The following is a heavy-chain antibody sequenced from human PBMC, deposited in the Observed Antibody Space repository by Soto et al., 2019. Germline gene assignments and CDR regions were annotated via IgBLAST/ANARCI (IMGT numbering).Heavy chain of an antibody. D-gene: IGHD3-10*01. V-gene: IGHV3-23*01. CDR3: AKHYYASGTYYTPDNY. J-gene: IGHJ4*02. CDR2: TDLGGDVT. Sequence: PGGSLRLSCTVSGFTFRNYAMSWVRQAPGKGLEWVSTTDLGGDVTYHADSVKGRFTISRDNSKSTLYLQMTNLRAEDTAVYYCAKHYYASGTYYTPDNYWGQGTLVTVSS. CDR1: GFTFRNYA.